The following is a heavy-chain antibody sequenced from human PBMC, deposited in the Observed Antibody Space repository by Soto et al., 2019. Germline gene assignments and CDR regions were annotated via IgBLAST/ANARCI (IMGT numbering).Heavy chain of an antibody. CDR1: GGTFSSYT. V-gene: IGHV1-69*02. D-gene: IGHD3-22*01. J-gene: IGHJ3*02. CDR2: IIPILGIA. Sequence: SVKVSCKASGGTFSSYTISWVRQAPGQGLEWMGRIIPILGIANYAQKFQGRVTITADKSTSTAYMELSSLRSEDTAAYYCARVPLGYDSSGYFLNDAFDIWGQGTMVTVSS. CDR3: ARVPLGYDSSGYFLNDAFDI.